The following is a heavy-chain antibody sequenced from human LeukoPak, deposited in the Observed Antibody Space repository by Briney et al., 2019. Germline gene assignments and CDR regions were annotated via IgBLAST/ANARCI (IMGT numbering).Heavy chain of an antibody. CDR3: ARDAYGYTDT. J-gene: IGHJ5*02. CDR1: GDSIRTSSAY. V-gene: IGHV4-61*02. CDR2: IYGRGST. Sequence: SETQSLTCTVSGDSIRTSSAYWSWIRQPAGKELEWIGRIYGRGSTNYNPSLKSRVTISVDKSKNQFSLKLSSVTAADTAVYYCARDAYGYTDTWGQGTLVTVSS. D-gene: IGHD5-12*01.